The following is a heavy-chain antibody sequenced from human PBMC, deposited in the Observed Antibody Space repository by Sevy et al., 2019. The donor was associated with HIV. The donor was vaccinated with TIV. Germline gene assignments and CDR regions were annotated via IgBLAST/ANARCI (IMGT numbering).Heavy chain of an antibody. CDR3: ASFYSRRWGNAFDI. CDR1: GGTFSSYA. V-gene: IGHV1-69*06. Sequence: ASVKVSCKASGGTFSSYAISWVRQAPGQGLEWMGGIIPIFGTANYAQKFQGRVTITADKSTSTAYMELSSLRSEDTAVYYCASFYSRRWGNAFDIWGQGTMVTVS. CDR2: IIPIFGTA. J-gene: IGHJ3*02. D-gene: IGHD6-13*01.